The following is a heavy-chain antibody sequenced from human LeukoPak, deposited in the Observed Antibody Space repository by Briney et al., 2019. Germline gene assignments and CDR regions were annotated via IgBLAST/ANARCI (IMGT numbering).Heavy chain of an antibody. Sequence: GGSLRLSCAASGFTFNSYAMSWVRQAPWERLQWVSGISDSGGNTYYADSVRGRFTISRDNSKNTLYLQMHSLRAEDTAVYYCARHRSSWLIDYWGQGTLVTVSS. J-gene: IGHJ4*02. V-gene: IGHV3-23*01. CDR1: GFTFNSYA. CDR3: ARHRSSWLIDY. D-gene: IGHD6-6*01. CDR2: ISDSGGNT.